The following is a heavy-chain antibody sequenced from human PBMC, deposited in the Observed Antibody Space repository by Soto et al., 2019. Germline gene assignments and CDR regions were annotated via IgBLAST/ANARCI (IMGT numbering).Heavy chain of an antibody. J-gene: IGHJ5*02. CDR2: IFYSGGT. V-gene: IGHV4-39*01. D-gene: IGHD3-22*01. Sequence: QLLLQESGPGLEKPSETLSLTCTVSGGAILDSTYYWAWIRQPPGKGLEWIGTIFYSGGTFYTPSLKSRVTMSVDTSKNQFSLKLTSVTAADTAVYFCARQATGYYYGWFDPWGQGTLVTVSS. CDR1: GGAILDSTYY. CDR3: ARQATGYYYGWFDP.